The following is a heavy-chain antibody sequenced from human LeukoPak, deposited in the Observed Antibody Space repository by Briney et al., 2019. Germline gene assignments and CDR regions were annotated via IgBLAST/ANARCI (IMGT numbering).Heavy chain of an antibody. CDR3: AAKGNGYTGIYVFAH. CDR2: FYAGGST. D-gene: IGHD1-26*01. V-gene: IGHV3-66*01. J-gene: IGHJ4*02. Sequence: GGSLRLSCEASGFSVSSNYMSWVRQAPGKGLEWVSVFYAGGSTYYTDSVKGRFTISRDTSKNSLYLQMNSLRPEDTAVYYCAAKGNGYTGIYVFAHWGQGTLVTVSS. CDR1: GFSVSSNY.